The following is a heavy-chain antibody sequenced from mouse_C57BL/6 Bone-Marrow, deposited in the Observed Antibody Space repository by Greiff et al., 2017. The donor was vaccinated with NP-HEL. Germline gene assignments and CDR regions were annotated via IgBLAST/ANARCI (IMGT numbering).Heavy chain of an antibody. CDR1: GFTFSDYG. CDR3: ASYDGPWFAY. V-gene: IGHV5-17*01. CDR2: ISSGSSTI. D-gene: IGHD2-3*01. Sequence: EVMLVESGGGLVKPGGSLKLSCAASGFTFSDYGMHWVRQAPEKGLEWVAYISSGSSTIYYADTVKGRFTISRDNAKNTLSLQMTSLRSEDTAMYYCASYDGPWFAYWGQGTLVTVSA. J-gene: IGHJ3*01.